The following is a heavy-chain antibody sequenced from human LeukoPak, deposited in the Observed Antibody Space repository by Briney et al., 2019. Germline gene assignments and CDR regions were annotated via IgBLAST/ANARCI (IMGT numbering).Heavy chain of an antibody. CDR3: ARGGIGGYYYFDY. Sequence: GSLRLSCAASGFTLSSYGMSWVRQAPGKGLEWVSSISSSSSYIYYADSVKGRFTISRDNAKNSLYLRMNSLRAEDTAVYYCARGGIGGYYYFDYWGQGTLVTVSS. CDR1: GFTLSSYG. D-gene: IGHD6-13*01. J-gene: IGHJ4*02. CDR2: ISSSSSYI. V-gene: IGHV3-21*01.